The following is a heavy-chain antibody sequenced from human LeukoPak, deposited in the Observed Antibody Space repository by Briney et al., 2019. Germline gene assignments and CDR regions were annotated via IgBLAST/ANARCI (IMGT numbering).Heavy chain of an antibody. Sequence: SETLSLTCTVSGGSISGYYGAWIRQPPGKGLEWIAYVYYSGSTGYNPSLKSRVTISVDTSKNQFSLNLSSVTAADTAVYYCARSFNSRGYYYGMDVWGQGITVTVSS. CDR2: VYYSGST. CDR1: GGSISGYY. V-gene: IGHV4-59*01. J-gene: IGHJ6*02. D-gene: IGHD3-22*01. CDR3: ARSFNSRGYYYGMDV.